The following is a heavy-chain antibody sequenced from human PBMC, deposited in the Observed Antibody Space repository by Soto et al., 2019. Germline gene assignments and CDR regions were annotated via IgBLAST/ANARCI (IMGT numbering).Heavy chain of an antibody. J-gene: IGHJ5*02. D-gene: IGHD2-2*01. Sequence: QVQLVQSGAEVKKPGSSVKVSCKASGGTFSSYAISWVRQAPGQGLEWMGGIIPIFVTANYAQKFQGRVTITADESTSTAYMELSSLRSEDTAVYYCARAPGYCSSTSCYFDWFDPWGQGTLVTVSS. CDR1: GGTFSSYA. CDR3: ARAPGYCSSTSCYFDWFDP. V-gene: IGHV1-69*01. CDR2: IIPIFVTA.